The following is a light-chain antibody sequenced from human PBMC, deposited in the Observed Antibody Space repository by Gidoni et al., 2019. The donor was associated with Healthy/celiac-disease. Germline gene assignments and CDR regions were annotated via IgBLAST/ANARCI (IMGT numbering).Light chain of an antibody. CDR2: AAS. CDR3: QQYYSYPPT. J-gene: IGKJ4*01. Sequence: AIRMTQSPPSFSASTGDRVTITCRASQGISSYLAWYQQKPGKAPKRLIYAASTLQSGVPSRFSGSGSGTDFTLTISCLQSEDFATYYCQQYYSYPPTFGGGTKVEIK. V-gene: IGKV1-8*01. CDR1: QGISSY.